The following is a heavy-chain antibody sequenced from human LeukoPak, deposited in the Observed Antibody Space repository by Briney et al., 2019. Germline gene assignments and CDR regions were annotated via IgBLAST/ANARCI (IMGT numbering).Heavy chain of an antibody. D-gene: IGHD1-14*01. CDR2: INQGGSDK. V-gene: IGHV3-7*01. Sequence: PGGSLRLSCAASGFTFSGHWMSWVRQAPGKGREWVANINQGGSDKYYVNSVKGRFTISRDNANNLLYLQMNSQRGEDTAVYYCTRDRSRAEDDWGQGTLVTVSS. CDR3: TRDRSRAEDD. CDR1: GFTFSGHW. J-gene: IGHJ4*02.